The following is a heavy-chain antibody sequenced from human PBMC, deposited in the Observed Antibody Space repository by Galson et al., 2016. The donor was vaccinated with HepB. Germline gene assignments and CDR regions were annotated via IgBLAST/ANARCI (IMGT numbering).Heavy chain of an antibody. J-gene: IGHJ4*02. CDR3: ARKGGIYSPWGY. Sequence: SLRLSCAASGFTFSSSIMNWVRQAPGKGLGWVANIKQDGNEKYYVDSVKGRFTISRDDAKNSMYLQMNSLRAEDTAVYYCARKGGIYSPWGYWGEGTLVTVSS. CDR2: IKQDGNEK. D-gene: IGHD3-10*01. V-gene: IGHV3-7*03. CDR1: GFTFSSSI.